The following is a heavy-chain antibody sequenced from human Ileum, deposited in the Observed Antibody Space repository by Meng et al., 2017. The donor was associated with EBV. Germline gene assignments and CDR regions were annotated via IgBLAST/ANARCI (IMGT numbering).Heavy chain of an antibody. V-gene: IGHV4-4*02. D-gene: IGHD3-10*01. CDR1: GYSVRGSDW. CDR3: ARSSPIVRGLDY. Sequence: QAWGPGLWKPSGTLSLTVAVPGYSVRGSDWWSWVRQPPGKGLEWIGEVYHDGATNYHPSLKSRVTISLDKSKNEVNLHLNSLTAADTAVYFCARSSPIVRGLDYWGQGTLVTVSS. CDR2: VYHDGAT. J-gene: IGHJ4*02.